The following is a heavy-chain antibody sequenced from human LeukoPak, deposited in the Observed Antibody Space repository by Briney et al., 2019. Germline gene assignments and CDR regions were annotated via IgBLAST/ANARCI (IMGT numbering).Heavy chain of an antibody. CDR1: GGSFSGYY. Sequence: SETLSLTCAVYGGSFSGYYWSWIRQPPGKGLEWIGEINHSGSTNYNPSLKSRVTISVDTSKSQFSLKLSSVTAADTAVYYCARGRQVGANPNWFDPWGQGTLVTVSS. D-gene: IGHD1-26*01. CDR3: ARGRQVGANPNWFDP. V-gene: IGHV4-34*01. CDR2: INHSGST. J-gene: IGHJ5*02.